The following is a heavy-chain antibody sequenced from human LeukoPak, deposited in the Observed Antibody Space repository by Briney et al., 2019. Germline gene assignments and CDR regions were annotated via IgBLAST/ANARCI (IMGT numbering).Heavy chain of an antibody. V-gene: IGHV1-46*01. CDR3: ARAYYYDSSGPIHYFDY. D-gene: IGHD3-22*01. Sequence: ASVTVSFTASGYTFTTYHMHWVRQAPGQGLEWMGIINTSGGITSYAQKFQGRVTMTRDTSTSTVNMELSSLRSEDTAVYYCARAYYYDSSGPIHYFDYWGQGTLVTVSS. CDR1: GYTFTTYH. CDR2: INTSGGIT. J-gene: IGHJ4*02.